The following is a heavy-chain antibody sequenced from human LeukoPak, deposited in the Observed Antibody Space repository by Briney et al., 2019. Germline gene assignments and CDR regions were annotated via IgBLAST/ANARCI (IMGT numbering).Heavy chain of an antibody. J-gene: IGHJ5*02. CDR2: IRYDGSNE. Sequence: QPGGSLRLSCSASGFTFSSYGMHWVRQAPGKGLEWVAFIRYDGSNEYYSDSVKGRFTISRDNSKNMLYLQMNSLRADDTAIYYCAKDGGQYSSGPEFDPRGQGALVTVSS. CDR1: GFTFSSYG. CDR3: AKDGGQYSSGPEFDP. V-gene: IGHV3-30*02. D-gene: IGHD6-19*01.